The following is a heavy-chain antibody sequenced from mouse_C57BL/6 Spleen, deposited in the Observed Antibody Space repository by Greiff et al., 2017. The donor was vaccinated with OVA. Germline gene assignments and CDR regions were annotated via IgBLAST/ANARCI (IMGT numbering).Heavy chain of an antibody. V-gene: IGHV2-2*01. CDR1: GFSLTSYG. Sequence: VHLVESGPGLVQPSQSLSITCTVSGFSLTSYGVHWVRQSPGKGLEWLGVIGSGGSTDYNAAFISRLSISKDNSKSQVFFKMNSLQADDTAVYYCARNHYDYGGAWFAYWGQGTLVTVSA. D-gene: IGHD2-4*01. CDR2: IGSGGST. CDR3: ARNHYDYGGAWFAY. J-gene: IGHJ3*01.